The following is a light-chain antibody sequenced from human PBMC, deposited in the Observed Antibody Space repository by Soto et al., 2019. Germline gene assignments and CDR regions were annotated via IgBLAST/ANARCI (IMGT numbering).Light chain of an antibody. V-gene: IGKV3-11*01. CDR3: QQRSHWPRNT. Sequence: EIVLTQSPATVSLSPGERATLSCRTSQTVSRHLAWYQQKPGQAPRLLIYDISNRDTGIPARFSGSGSGTDFPLTISRLAPEDSAVYYCQQRSHWPRNTFGQGTKLEI. J-gene: IGKJ2*01. CDR1: QTVSRH. CDR2: DIS.